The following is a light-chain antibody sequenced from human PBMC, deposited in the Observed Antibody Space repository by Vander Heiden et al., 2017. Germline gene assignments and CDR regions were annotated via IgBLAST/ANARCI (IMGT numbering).Light chain of an antibody. Sequence: QSALTHPASVSGSPGQSLTISCTGTSSDVGGYNYVSWYQQHPGKAPKLMIYDVSNRPSGVSNRFSGSKSGNTASLTISGLQAEDEADYYCSSYTSSSIRVFGGGTKLTVL. V-gene: IGLV2-14*03. J-gene: IGLJ2*01. CDR3: SSYTSSSIRV. CDR1: SSDVGGYNY. CDR2: DVS.